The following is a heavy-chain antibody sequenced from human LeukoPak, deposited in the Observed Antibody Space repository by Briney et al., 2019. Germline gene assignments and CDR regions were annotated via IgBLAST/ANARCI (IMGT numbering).Heavy chain of an antibody. CDR3: ASVYSGYDLAQLDY. CDR2: INPSSGGT. Sequence: ASVKVSCKASGYTFTDYYIHRVRQAPGQGLEWRGWINPSSGGTNYAQKFQGRVAVTRVTSINTAYMELTRLTSDDTAVYYCASVYSGYDLAQLDYWGQGTLVTVSS. D-gene: IGHD5-12*01. CDR1: GYTFTDYY. V-gene: IGHV1-2*02. J-gene: IGHJ4*02.